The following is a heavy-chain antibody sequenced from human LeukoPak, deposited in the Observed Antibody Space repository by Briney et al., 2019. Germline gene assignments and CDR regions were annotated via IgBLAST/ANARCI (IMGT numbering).Heavy chain of an antibody. Sequence: SETLSLTCTVSGGSISSGSYYWSWIRQPAGKGLEWIGRIYTSGSTNYNPSLKSRVTISVDTSKNQFSLKLNSVTAADTAVYYCARYRPTKTAFDVWGQGTMVTVSS. CDR1: GGSISSGSYY. V-gene: IGHV4-61*02. CDR2: IYTSGST. CDR3: ARYRPTKTAFDV. D-gene: IGHD5-18*01. J-gene: IGHJ3*01.